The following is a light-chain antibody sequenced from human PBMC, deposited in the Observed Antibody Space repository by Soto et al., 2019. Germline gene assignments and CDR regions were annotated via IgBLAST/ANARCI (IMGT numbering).Light chain of an antibody. J-gene: IGLJ1*01. CDR1: SSDVGGYNY. Sequence: QAALTQPASVSVSPGQSITISCTGTSSDVGGYNYVSWYQQHPGKAPKLMIYEVSNRPSGVSNRFSGSKSGNTASLTISGLQAEHEADYYCSSYTSSSTLVFGTGTKLTVL. V-gene: IGLV2-14*01. CDR3: SSYTSSSTLV. CDR2: EVS.